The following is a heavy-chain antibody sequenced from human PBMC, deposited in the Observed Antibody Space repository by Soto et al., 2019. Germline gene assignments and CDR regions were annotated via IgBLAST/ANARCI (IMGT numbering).Heavy chain of an antibody. Sequence: QLHLVQSGAVVKKPGASVTVSCSASGYPVTAYYMHWVRQAPGRGLEWMGGINPATGAAKYTQTFQGQGTQTREPSPSSGFNEPEGPAIWDPAGFFWARGGGVGVAGSAAFDMWGQGTLVTVSS. CDR2: INPATGAA. V-gene: IGHV1-2*02. CDR1: GYPVTAYY. J-gene: IGHJ3*02. D-gene: IGHD3-3*01. CDR3: ARGGGVGVAGSAAFDM.